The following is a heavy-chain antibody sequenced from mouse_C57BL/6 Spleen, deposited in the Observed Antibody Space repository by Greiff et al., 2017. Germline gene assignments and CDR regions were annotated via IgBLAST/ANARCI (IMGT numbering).Heavy chain of an antibody. D-gene: IGHD1-1*01. Sequence: VQLQQSGPELVKPGASVKMSCKASGYTFTDYNMHWVKQSHGKSLEWIGYINPNNGGTSYNQKFKGKATLTVNKSSSTAYMELRSLTSEDSAVYYCAREGFITTVPIPWFAYWGQGTLVTVSA. CDR1: GYTFTDYN. CDR3: AREGFITTVPIPWFAY. V-gene: IGHV1-22*01. J-gene: IGHJ3*01. CDR2: INPNNGGT.